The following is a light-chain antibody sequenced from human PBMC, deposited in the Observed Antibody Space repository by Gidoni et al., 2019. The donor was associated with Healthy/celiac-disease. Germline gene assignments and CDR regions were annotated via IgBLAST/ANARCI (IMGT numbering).Light chain of an antibody. J-gene: IGLJ2*01. CDR2: RNH. V-gene: IGLV1-47*01. CDR3: AAWDDSRSGLV. CDR1: SSNIGSNY. Sequence: QSVLTQPPSASGTPGQRVTISCSGSSSNIGSNYVYWYQQLPGPAPKLHIYRNHQRPSGVPDRFSGAKSGTSASLAISGLRSEDEADYYCAAWDDSRSGLVFGGGTKLTVL.